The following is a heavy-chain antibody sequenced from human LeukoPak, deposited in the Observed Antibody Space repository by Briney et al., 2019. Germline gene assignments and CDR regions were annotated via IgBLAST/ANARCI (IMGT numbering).Heavy chain of an antibody. Sequence: PSETLSLTCTVSGGSISSYYWSWIRQPPGKGLEWIGCIYYSGSTNYNPSLKSRVTISVDTSKNQFSLKLSSVTAADTAVYYCARRGSGYSGYALDYWGQGTLVTVSS. CDR2: IYYSGST. CDR3: ARRGSGYSGYALDY. D-gene: IGHD5-12*01. CDR1: GGSISSYY. J-gene: IGHJ4*02. V-gene: IGHV4-59*08.